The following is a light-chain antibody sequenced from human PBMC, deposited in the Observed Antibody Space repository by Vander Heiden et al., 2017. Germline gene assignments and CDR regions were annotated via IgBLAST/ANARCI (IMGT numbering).Light chain of an antibody. Sequence: VMTKFQDSLAVSLGERATINCKSSQSVLYSSNNKNYLAWYQQKPGQPPKLLIYWASTRESGVPDRFSGSGSGTDFTLTISSLQTEDVAVYYCQQYYSTPPAFGQGTKVEIK. J-gene: IGKJ1*01. CDR3: QQYYSTPPA. CDR2: WAS. CDR1: QSVLYSSNNKNY. V-gene: IGKV4-1*01.